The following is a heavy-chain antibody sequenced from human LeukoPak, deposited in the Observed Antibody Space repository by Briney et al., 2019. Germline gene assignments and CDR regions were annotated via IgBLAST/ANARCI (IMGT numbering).Heavy chain of an antibody. J-gene: IGHJ3*02. CDR3: ARHSGYHDAFDI. CDR2: IYTSGST. CDR1: GGSISSYY. V-gene: IGHV4-4*07. Sequence: SETLSLTCTISGGSISSYYWSWIRQPAGKGLEWIGRIYTSGSTNYNPSLKGRVTMSVDTSKNQFSLKLSSVTAADTAVYYCARHSGYHDAFDIWGQGTMVTVSS. D-gene: IGHD3-22*01.